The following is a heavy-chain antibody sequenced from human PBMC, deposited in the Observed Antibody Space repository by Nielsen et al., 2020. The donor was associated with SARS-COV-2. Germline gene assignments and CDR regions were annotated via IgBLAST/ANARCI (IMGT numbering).Heavy chain of an antibody. J-gene: IGHJ4*02. CDR2: ISWNSGSI. CDR1: GFTFDDYA. D-gene: IGHD5-12*01. CDR3: AKDRWPTYGGYDY. Sequence: SLKISCAASGFTFDDYAMHWVRQAPGKGLEWVSGISWNSGSIGYADSVKGRFTISRDNAKNSLYLQMNSLRAEDTALYYCAKDRWPTYGGYDYWGQGTLVTVSS. V-gene: IGHV3-9*01.